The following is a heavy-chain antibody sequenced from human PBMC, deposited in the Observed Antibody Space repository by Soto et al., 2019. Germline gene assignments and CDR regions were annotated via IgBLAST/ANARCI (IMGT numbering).Heavy chain of an antibody. CDR2: IIPIFGTA. V-gene: IGHV1-69*13. J-gene: IGHJ6*02. CDR1: GGTFSSYA. CDR3: AGQLVRGYYYYGMDV. Sequence: SVKVSCKASGGTFSSYAISRVRQAPGQGLEWMGGIIPIFGTANYAQKFQGRVTITADESTSTAYMELSSLRSEDTAVYYCAGQLVRGYYYYGMDVWGQGTTVTVSS. D-gene: IGHD6-6*01.